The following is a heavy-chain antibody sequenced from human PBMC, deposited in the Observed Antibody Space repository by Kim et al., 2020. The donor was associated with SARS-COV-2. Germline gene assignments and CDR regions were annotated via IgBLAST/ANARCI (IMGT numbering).Heavy chain of an antibody. CDR1: GFTFSSYW. V-gene: IGHV3-74*01. Sequence: GGSLRLSCAASGFTFSSYWMHWVRQAPGKGLVWVSRINSDGSSTSYADSVKGRFTISRDNAKNTLYLQMNSLRAEDTAVYYCARDSGYSYGPRGYYYYGMDVWGQGTTVTVSS. D-gene: IGHD5-18*01. J-gene: IGHJ6*02. CDR3: ARDSGYSYGPRGYYYYGMDV. CDR2: INSDGSST.